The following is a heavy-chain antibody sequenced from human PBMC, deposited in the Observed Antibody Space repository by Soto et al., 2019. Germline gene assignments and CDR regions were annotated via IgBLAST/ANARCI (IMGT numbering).Heavy chain of an antibody. CDR3: ARVWFGDSWFDP. V-gene: IGHV1-18*01. CDR2: ISAYNGNT. CDR1: GYTFTSYV. D-gene: IGHD3-10*01. Sequence: ASVKVSCKASGYTFTSYVISWVRQAPGQGLEWMGWISAYNGNTNYAQKLQGRVTMTTDTSTSTAYMELRSLRSDDTAVEDGARVWFGDSWFDPWGQGTLVTVSS. J-gene: IGHJ5*02.